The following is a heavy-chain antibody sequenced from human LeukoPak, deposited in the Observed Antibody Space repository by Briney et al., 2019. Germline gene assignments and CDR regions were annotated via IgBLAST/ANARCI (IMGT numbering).Heavy chain of an antibody. CDR2: ISAYNGNT. CDR3: ATSYYYGSGSYLRAFDY. CDR1: GYTFTSYG. V-gene: IGHV1-18*01. D-gene: IGHD3-10*01. Sequence: ASVKVSCKASGYTFTSYGISWVRQAPGQGLEWMGWISAYNGNTNYAQKLQGRVTMTTDTSTSTAHMELRSLRSDDTAVYYCATSYYYGSGSYLRAFDYWGQGTLVTVSS. J-gene: IGHJ4*02.